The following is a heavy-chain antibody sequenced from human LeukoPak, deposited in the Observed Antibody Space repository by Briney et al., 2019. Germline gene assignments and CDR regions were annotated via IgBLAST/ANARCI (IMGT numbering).Heavy chain of an antibody. CDR2: IKQDGSDK. D-gene: IGHD2-15*01. CDR1: GFTVSSYW. CDR3: ARVSAAVNY. J-gene: IGHJ4*02. V-gene: IGHV3-7*01. Sequence: GGSLRLSCAASGFTVSSYWMTWVRQAPGGGLEWVANIKQDGSDKYYVDSVKGRFTISRDNAKNSLYLQMNSLRAEDTAVYYCARVSAAVNYWGQGTLVTVSS.